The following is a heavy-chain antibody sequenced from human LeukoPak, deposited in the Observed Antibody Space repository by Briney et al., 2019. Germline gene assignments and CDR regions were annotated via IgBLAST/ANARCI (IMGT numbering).Heavy chain of an antibody. CDR2: INPSGGST. Sequence: EASVKVSCKASGYTFASYYMHWVRQAPGQGLEWMGIINPSGGSTNYAQKFQGRVTMTRDTSTSTVYMELSSLRSEDTAVYYCARDSTPTYYSGTYYFEYWGQGTLVTVSS. D-gene: IGHD1-26*01. J-gene: IGHJ4*02. CDR3: ARDSTPTYYSGTYYFEY. V-gene: IGHV1-46*01. CDR1: GYTFASYY.